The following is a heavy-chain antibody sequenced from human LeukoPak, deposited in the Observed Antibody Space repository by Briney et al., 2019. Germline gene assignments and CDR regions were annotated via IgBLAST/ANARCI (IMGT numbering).Heavy chain of an antibody. CDR1: GGSFSGYF. CDR3: ARGGGDQSLKYYYMDV. CDR2: INHSGST. D-gene: IGHD2-21*02. Sequence: PETLSLTCAVYGGSFSGYFWSCIRQPPGKGREWSGEINHSGSTNYNPSLKGRVTISVDTSKHQFSLKLSSVTAADTAVYYCARGGGDQSLKYYYMDVWGKGTTVTISS. V-gene: IGHV4-34*01. J-gene: IGHJ6*03.